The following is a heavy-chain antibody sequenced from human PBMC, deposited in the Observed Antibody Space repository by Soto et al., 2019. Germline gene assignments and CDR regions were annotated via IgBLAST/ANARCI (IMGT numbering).Heavy chain of an antibody. D-gene: IGHD5-12*01. CDR3: ARVERDMVATTGWFDP. Sequence: PSETLSLTCTVSGGPISSGDYYWSWIRQPPGKDLEWIGYIYYSGSTYYNPSLKSRVTISVDTSKNQFSLKLSSVTAADTAVYYCARVERDMVATTGWFDPWGQGTLVTVSS. CDR1: GGPISSGDYY. V-gene: IGHV4-30-4*01. CDR2: IYYSGST. J-gene: IGHJ5*02.